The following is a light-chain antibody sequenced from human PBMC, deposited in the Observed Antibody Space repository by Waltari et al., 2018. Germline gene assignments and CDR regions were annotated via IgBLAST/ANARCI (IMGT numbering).Light chain of an antibody. Sequence: QSALTQPASVSGSPGQSITISCTGTNNDVGASKFVSWYQRHPGRAPQLLIYDVTERPSGISYRFSGSKSANTASLTISGLLPEDEAIYYCCSFTATHTLLFGGGTTVTVL. CDR1: NNDVGASKF. V-gene: IGLV2-14*03. CDR3: CSFTATHTLL. J-gene: IGLJ2*01. CDR2: DVT.